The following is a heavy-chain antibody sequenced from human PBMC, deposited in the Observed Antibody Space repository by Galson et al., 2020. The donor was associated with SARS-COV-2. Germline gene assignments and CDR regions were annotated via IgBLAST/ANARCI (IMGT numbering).Heavy chain of an antibody. CDR2: IYWDDDK. J-gene: IGHJ4*02. D-gene: IGHD3-22*01. Sequence: SGPTLVKPTQTLTLTCTFSGFSLSTSGVGVGWIRQPPGKALEWLALIYWDDDKRYSPSLKSRLTITKDTSKNQVVLTMTNMDPVDTATYYCAHSLTGYYDSSGYYYLPPYYFDYWGQGTLVTVSS. V-gene: IGHV2-5*02. CDR1: GFSLSTSGVG. CDR3: AHSLTGYYDSSGYYYLPPYYFDY.